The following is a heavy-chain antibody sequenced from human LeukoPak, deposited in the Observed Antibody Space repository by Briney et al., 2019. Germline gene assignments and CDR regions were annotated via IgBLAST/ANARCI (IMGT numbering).Heavy chain of an antibody. J-gene: IGHJ4*02. V-gene: IGHV4-4*07. CDR1: GGSISSYY. CDR2: IYTSGST. Sequence: PSETLSLTCTVSGGSISSYYWSWIRQPAGKGLEWIGRIYTSGSTNYNPSLKSRVTMSVDTSKNQFSLKLSSVTAADTAVYCCATSLTAYSSSYPFDNWGQGTLVTVSS. CDR3: ATSLTAYSSSYPFDN. D-gene: IGHD6-13*01.